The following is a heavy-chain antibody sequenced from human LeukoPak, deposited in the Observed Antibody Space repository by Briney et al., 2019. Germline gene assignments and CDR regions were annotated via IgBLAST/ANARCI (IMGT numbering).Heavy chain of an antibody. Sequence: PSETLSLTCTVSGGSISSSSYYWSWIRQPPGKGLEWIGYIYYSGSTNYSPSLKSRVTISVDTSKNQFSLKLTSVTAADTAVYYCARGYDYVWGSHRALGYWGQGTLVTVSS. CDR2: IYYSGST. D-gene: IGHD3-16*02. CDR1: GGSISSSSYY. CDR3: ARGYDYVWGSHRALGY. J-gene: IGHJ4*02. V-gene: IGHV4-61*01.